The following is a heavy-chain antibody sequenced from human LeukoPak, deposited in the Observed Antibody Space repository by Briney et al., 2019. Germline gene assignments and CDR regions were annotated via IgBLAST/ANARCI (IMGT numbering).Heavy chain of an antibody. J-gene: IGHJ4*02. V-gene: IGHV3-23*01. CDR2: ISAIGGNT. Sequence: GGTLRLSCAASGFTFSSLAMNWARQAPGKGLEWVAGISAIGGNTYYTDSLKGRFTICRDNSKNTLYLQVNRLRGEGTAVYYCAKERLAWWGQGTLVQVSS. D-gene: IGHD2-15*01. CDR3: AKERLAW. CDR1: GFTFSSLA.